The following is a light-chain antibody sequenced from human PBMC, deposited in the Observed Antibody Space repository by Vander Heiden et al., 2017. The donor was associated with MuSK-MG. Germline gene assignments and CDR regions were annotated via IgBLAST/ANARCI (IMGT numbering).Light chain of an antibody. CDR1: SANIGSNN. CDR3: AAWDDSLNGVV. Sequence: QSVLTQPPSASGTPGQSVPISCSGSSANIGSNNVNWYQQLPGTAPKLLIYSNNQRPSGVPDRFSGSKSGTSASLAISGLQAEDEADYYCAAWDDSLNGVVFGGGTKLTVL. J-gene: IGLJ2*01. CDR2: SNN. V-gene: IGLV1-44*01.